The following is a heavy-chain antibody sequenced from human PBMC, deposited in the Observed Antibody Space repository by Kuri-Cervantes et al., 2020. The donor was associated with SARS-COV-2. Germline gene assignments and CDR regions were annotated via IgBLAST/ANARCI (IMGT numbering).Heavy chain of an antibody. J-gene: IGHJ6*02. CDR1: GYSISSGYY. Sequence: SETLSLTCTVSGYSISSGYYWGWIRQPPGKGLEWIGSIYHSGSTYYNPSLKSRVTISVDTSKNQFSLKLSSVTAADTAAYYCARDTPPTYYYYGMDVWGQGTTVTVSS. CDR3: ARDTPPTYYYYGMDV. V-gene: IGHV4-38-2*02. CDR2: IYHSGST.